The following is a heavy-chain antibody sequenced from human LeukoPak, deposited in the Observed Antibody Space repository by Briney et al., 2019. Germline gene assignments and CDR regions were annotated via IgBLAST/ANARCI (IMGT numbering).Heavy chain of an antibody. CDR2: ISGSGGST. Sequence: PGGSLRLSCAASGFTFSSYAMSWVRQAPGKGLEWVSAISGSGGSTYYADSVKGSFTISRENSKNTLYLQMNSLRAEDTAVYYCAKDSGSITGTTFSYWGQGTLVTVSS. CDR1: GFTFSSYA. V-gene: IGHV3-23*01. J-gene: IGHJ4*02. D-gene: IGHD1-7*01. CDR3: AKDSGSITGTTFSY.